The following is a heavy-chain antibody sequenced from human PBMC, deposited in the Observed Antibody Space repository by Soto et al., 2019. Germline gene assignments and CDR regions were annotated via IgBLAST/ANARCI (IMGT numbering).Heavy chain of an antibody. Sequence: QVQVEQSGAEVKKPGSSVKVSCKASGGTFSTAAISWVRQAPGQGLEWMGGIMPIFRTADYAQKFQGRVTITADESTSTAYLEPRSLSSEDTAIYYCARDQDRPQLGGNYYYIMDVWGQGTTVTVSS. CDR1: GGTFSTAA. CDR3: ARDQDRPQLGGNYYYIMDV. CDR2: IMPIFRTA. J-gene: IGHJ6*02. D-gene: IGHD3-3*02. V-gene: IGHV1-69*12.